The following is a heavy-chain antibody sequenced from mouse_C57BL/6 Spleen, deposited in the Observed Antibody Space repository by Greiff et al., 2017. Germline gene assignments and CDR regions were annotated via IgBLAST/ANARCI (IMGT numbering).Heavy chain of an antibody. V-gene: IGHV5-17*01. CDR1: GFTFSDYG. D-gene: IGHD2-2*01. J-gene: IGHJ3*01. CDR3: ARFGYDGFAY. Sequence: EVKLMESGGGLVKPGGSLKLSCAASGFTFSDYGMHWVRQAPEKGLEWVAYISSGSSTIYYADTVKGRFTISRDNAKNTLFLQMTSLRSEDTAMYYCARFGYDGFAYWGQGTLVTVSA. CDR2: ISSGSSTI.